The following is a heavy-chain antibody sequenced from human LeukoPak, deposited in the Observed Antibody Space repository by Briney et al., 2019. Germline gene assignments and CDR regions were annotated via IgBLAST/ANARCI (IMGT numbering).Heavy chain of an antibody. Sequence: GGSLRLSCAASGFTFSAFAMTWVRQAPGKGLEWVSTITDDGYNTYSADSVKGRITFSRDNSKNTLSLQLRSLRAEDTAVYYCAKPAGGGWAQGTLVTVSS. CDR2: ITDDGYNT. J-gene: IGHJ4*02. V-gene: IGHV3-23*01. CDR1: GFTFSAFA. D-gene: IGHD3-16*01. CDR3: AKPAGGG.